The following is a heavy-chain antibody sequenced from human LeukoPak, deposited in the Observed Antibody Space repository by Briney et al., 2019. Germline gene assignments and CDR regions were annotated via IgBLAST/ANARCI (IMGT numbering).Heavy chain of an antibody. V-gene: IGHV3-23*01. J-gene: IGHJ4*02. CDR3: AKLPRRVATNY. CDR2: ISGSGGST. Sequence: GGSLRLSCAASGSTFSSYAMSRVRQAPGKGLEWVSAISGSGGSTYYADSVKGRFTISRDNSKNTLYLQMNSLRAEDTAVYYCAKLPRRVATNYWGQGTLVTVSS. D-gene: IGHD5-12*01. CDR1: GSTFSSYA.